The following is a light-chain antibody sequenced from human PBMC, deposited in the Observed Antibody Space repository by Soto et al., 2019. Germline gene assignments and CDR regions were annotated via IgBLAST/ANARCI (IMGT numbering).Light chain of an antibody. V-gene: IGLV1-47*01. Sequence: QSVLTQPPSASGTPGQRVTISCSGSSSNIGSNYVYWYQQLPGTAPKLLIYWNNHRPPEVPDRFSGSKSGTSASLATSGLRSDDEADYYCAAWDDRLSGYVFGTGTKLTVL. CDR3: AAWDDRLSGYV. CDR1: SSNIGSNY. J-gene: IGLJ1*01. CDR2: WNN.